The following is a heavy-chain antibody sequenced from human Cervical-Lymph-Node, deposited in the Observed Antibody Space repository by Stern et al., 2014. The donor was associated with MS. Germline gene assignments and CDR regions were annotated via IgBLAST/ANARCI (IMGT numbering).Heavy chain of an antibody. D-gene: IGHD4-17*01. CDR3: ARDANDYGDYRWFDP. Sequence: EVQLLESGGGLVQPGGSLRLSCAASGFTFSSYSMNWVRQAPGKGLEWVSYISSSSSTIYYADSVKGRFTISRDNAKNSLYLQMNSLRDEDTAVYYCARDANDYGDYRWFDPWGQGTLVTVSS. CDR1: GFTFSSYS. V-gene: IGHV3-48*02. J-gene: IGHJ5*02. CDR2: ISSSSSTI.